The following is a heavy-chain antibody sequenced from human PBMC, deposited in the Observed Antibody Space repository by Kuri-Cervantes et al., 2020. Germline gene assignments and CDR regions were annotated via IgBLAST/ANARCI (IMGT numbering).Heavy chain of an antibody. CDR2: IYYSGST. J-gene: IGHJ3*02. V-gene: IGHV4-61*01. CDR1: GCSISSSYY. CDR3: ARDSLSCAFDI. Sequence: GSLRLSCAVSGCSISSSYYWSWIRQPPGKGLEWIGYIYYSGSTNYNPSLKSRVTISVDTSKNQFSLKLSSVTAADTAVYYCARDSLSCAFDIWGQGTMVTVSS.